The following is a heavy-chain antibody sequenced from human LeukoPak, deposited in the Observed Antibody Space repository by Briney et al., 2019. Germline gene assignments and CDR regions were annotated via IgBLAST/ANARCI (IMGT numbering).Heavy chain of an antibody. CDR3: ARDHSGTQDY. Sequence: PGGSLRLSCAASGFTFSNYGMHWVRQAPGQGLEWVAVIWDDRSNEYYADSVKGRFTIFRDNRRNTLYLQMNSLRAEDTAVYSCARDHSGTQDYWGQGTLVTVSS. D-gene: IGHD1-1*01. CDR2: IWDDRSNE. J-gene: IGHJ4*02. V-gene: IGHV3-33*01. CDR1: GFTFSNYG.